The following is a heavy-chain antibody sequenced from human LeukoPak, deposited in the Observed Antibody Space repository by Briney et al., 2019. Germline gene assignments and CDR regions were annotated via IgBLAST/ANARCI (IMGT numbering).Heavy chain of an antibody. J-gene: IGHJ1*01. CDR3: AKDDDWGRYKH. V-gene: IGHV3-23*01. D-gene: IGHD3-16*01. Sequence: PGGSLRLSCEASGFPFSSYGIGWVRQAPGKGLEWVSGISPSGGITYYTDSVKGRFTISRDNSKNTQSLQMNSLRAEDTAVYYCAKDDDWGRYKHWGQGTLVTVSS. CDR2: ISPSGGIT. CDR1: GFPFSSYG.